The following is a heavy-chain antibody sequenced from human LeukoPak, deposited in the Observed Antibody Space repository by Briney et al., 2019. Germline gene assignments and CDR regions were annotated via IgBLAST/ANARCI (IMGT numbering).Heavy chain of an antibody. CDR2: INPDSGGT. D-gene: IGHD3-22*01. Sequence: ASVKVSCKASGYTFNDYYMHWVRQAPGQGLEWMGGINPDSGGTDYAQKFQGRVTMTRDTSITTAYMDLDRLRSDDTAGYYCARDQGRITMMLARTRGAFVIWAKGQWSPSLQ. CDR3: ARDQGRITMMLARTRGAFVI. J-gene: IGHJ3*02. V-gene: IGHV1-2*02. CDR1: GYTFNDYY.